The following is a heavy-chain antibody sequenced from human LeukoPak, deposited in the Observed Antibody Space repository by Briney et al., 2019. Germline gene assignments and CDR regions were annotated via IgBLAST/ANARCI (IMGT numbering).Heavy chain of an antibody. D-gene: IGHD1-26*01. CDR2: ISAYNGNT. V-gene: IGHV1-18*01. CDR3: ARGQRIVGATYGFDY. Sequence: ASVTVSYKASGYTFTKYGISWVGQAPGQGLEGMGWISAYNGNTNYEQKLQGRVTMPTDTSTSTAYMELSSLRSEDTAVYYCARGQRIVGATYGFDYWGQGTLVTVSS. CDR1: GYTFTKYG. J-gene: IGHJ4*02.